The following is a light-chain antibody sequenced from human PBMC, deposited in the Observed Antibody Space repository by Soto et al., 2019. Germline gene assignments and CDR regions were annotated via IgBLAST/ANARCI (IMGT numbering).Light chain of an antibody. CDR1: QSVSSS. CDR3: QQYNNWPPKT. J-gene: IGKJ1*01. Sequence: EIVMTQSPATLSVSPGERAPLSCRASQSVSSSLAWYQQKPGQAPRLLIYGASTRATGVPARFSGSGSGTDFTLTISRLEPEDFAVYYCQQYNNWPPKTFGQGTKVDIK. V-gene: IGKV3-15*01. CDR2: GAS.